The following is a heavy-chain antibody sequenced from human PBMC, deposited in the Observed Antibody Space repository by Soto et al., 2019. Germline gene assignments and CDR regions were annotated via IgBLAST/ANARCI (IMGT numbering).Heavy chain of an antibody. D-gene: IGHD3-10*01. J-gene: IGHJ6*03. CDR2: INPSGGST. Sequence: ASVKVCCKASGYTFTSDYMRWVRQAPGQGLEWMGKINPSGGSTSYAQKFQCRVTMTRDTSTSTVYMELSSLSSEDTAVYYCARAGYYYCSGSSYKRPDYYYYYMDVWRKGTTVTVSS. CDR1: GYTFTSDY. CDR3: ARAGYYYCSGSSYKRPDYYYYYMDV. V-gene: IGHV1-46*03.